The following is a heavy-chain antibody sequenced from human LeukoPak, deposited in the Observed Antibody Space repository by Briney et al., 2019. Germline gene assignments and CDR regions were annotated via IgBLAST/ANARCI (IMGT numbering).Heavy chain of an antibody. CDR3: ARDLGLTVKYLDY. J-gene: IGHJ4*02. CDR1: GYTFTGYY. V-gene: IGHV1-2*02. Sequence: ASVKVSCKASGYTFTGYYMHWVRQAPGQGLEWMGWINPNSGGTNYAQKFQGRVTMTRDTSISTAYMELSRLRSDDTAVYYCARDLGLTVKYLDYWGQGTLVTVSS. D-gene: IGHD3-16*01. CDR2: INPNSGGT.